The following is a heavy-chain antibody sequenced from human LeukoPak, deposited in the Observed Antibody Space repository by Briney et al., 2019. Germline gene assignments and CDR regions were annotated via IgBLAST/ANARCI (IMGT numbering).Heavy chain of an antibody. CDR2: VNPNSGVT. Sequence: ASVKVSCKASGYTFIGYYIHWVRQAPGQGLEWMGSVNPNSGVTDYAQKFQGRITMTRDTSISTAYMELNRLTSDDTAAYCCARDTGFPFFDFWGHGAQVTVSS. CDR1: GYTFIGYY. J-gene: IGHJ4*01. V-gene: IGHV1-2*02. CDR3: ARDTGFPFFDF.